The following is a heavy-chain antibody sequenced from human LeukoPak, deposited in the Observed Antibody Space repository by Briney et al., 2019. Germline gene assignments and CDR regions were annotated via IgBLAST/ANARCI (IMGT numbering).Heavy chain of an antibody. D-gene: IGHD3-22*01. Sequence: ASVKVSCKASGYTFTSYGISWVRQAPGQGLEWMGGIIPIFGTANYAQKFQGRVTITADESTSTAYMELSSLRSEDTAVYYCARDRYYDSSGYYYYYGMDVWGQGSTVTVSS. V-gene: IGHV1-69*13. CDR1: GYTFTSYG. CDR2: IIPIFGTA. CDR3: ARDRYYDSSGYYYYYGMDV. J-gene: IGHJ6*02.